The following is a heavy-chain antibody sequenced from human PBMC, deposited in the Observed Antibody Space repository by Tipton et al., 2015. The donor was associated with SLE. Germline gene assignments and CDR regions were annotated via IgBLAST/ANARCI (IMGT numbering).Heavy chain of an antibody. CDR3: ARGGYYYYYMDV. V-gene: IGHV4-39*07. CDR2: INHSGST. CDR1: GGSISSSSYY. Sequence: TLSLTCTVSGGSISSSSYYWGWIRQPPGKGLEWIGEINHSGSTNYNPSLKSRVTISVDTSKNQFSLKLSSVTAADTAVYYCARGGYYYYYMDVWGKGTTVTVSS. J-gene: IGHJ6*03.